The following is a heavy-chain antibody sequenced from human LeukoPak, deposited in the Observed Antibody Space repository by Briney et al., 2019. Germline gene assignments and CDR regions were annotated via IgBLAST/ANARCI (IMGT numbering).Heavy chain of an antibody. V-gene: IGHV3-74*01. CDR1: GFTFSTYW. J-gene: IGHJ3*02. CDR2: INPDGSRT. CDR3: ARGYRAVYSGYSYPDAFDI. D-gene: IGHD5-18*01. Sequence: GGSLRLSCAASGFTFSTYWVHWVRQAPGKGLVWVSRINPDGSRTDYADSVKGRFTISRDNSKNTLYLQMNSLRAEDTAVYYCARGYRAVYSGYSYPDAFDIWGQGTMVTVSS.